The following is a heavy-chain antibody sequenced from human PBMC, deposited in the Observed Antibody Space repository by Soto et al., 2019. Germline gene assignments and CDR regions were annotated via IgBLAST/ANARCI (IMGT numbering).Heavy chain of an antibody. Sequence: QVQLVESGGGVVQPGRSLRLSCAASGFTFSSYGMHWVRQAPGKGLEWVAVISYDGSNKYYADSVNGRFTISRDNSKNTLYLQMNSLRAEDTAVYYCAKDLLHKWWLSPRYYYGMDVWGQGTTVTVSS. V-gene: IGHV3-30*18. CDR3: AKDLLHKWWLSPRYYYGMDV. J-gene: IGHJ6*02. CDR1: GFTFSSYG. CDR2: ISYDGSNK. D-gene: IGHD3-22*01.